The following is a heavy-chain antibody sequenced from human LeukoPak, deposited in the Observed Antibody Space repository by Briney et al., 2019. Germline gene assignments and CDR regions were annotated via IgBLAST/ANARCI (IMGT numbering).Heavy chain of an antibody. CDR2: ISAYIVNT. Sequence: ASVKVSCKASGYTFTSYGISWVRQAPGQGLEWMGCISAYIVNTNYAQKLQGRVTMTTDTSTSTAYMELRSLRSDDTAVYYCARGDEFLEWLLFDYWGQGTLVTVSS. D-gene: IGHD3-3*01. CDR3: ARGDEFLEWLLFDY. CDR1: GYTFTSYG. J-gene: IGHJ4*02. V-gene: IGHV1-18*01.